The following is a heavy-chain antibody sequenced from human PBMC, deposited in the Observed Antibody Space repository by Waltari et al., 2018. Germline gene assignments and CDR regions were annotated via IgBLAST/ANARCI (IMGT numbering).Heavy chain of an antibody. J-gene: IGHJ4*02. Sequence: VQLVQSGAEVKKPGASVKVSCKAPGSRFTIFDIYWVRQAAGQGLEWMGWMNPDSGNTGYAEKFQGRVTMTRDTSISTAYMELSSLRSEDTAVYYCAREFYYSDAFTGVWGQGTLVTVSS. CDR3: AREFYYSDAFTGV. V-gene: IGHV1-8*01. CDR1: GSRFTIFD. CDR2: MNPDSGNT. D-gene: IGHD4-17*01.